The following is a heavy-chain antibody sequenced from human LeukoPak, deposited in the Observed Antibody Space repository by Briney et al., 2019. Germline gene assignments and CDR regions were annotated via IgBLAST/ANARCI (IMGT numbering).Heavy chain of an antibody. CDR1: GYTLTELS. CDR2: FDPEDGET. D-gene: IGHD3-10*01. Sequence: ASVKVSCKVSGYTLTELSMHWVRQAPGKGLEWMGGFDPEDGETSYAQKFQGRVTMTEDTSTDTAYMELSSLRSEDTAVYYCATQRGYYGSGNNWFDPWGQGTLVTVSS. J-gene: IGHJ5*02. V-gene: IGHV1-24*01. CDR3: ATQRGYYGSGNNWFDP.